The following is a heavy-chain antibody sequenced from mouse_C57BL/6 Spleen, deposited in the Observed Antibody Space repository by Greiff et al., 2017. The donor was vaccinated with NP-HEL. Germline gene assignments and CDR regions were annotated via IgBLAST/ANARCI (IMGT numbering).Heavy chain of an antibody. J-gene: IGHJ4*01. V-gene: IGHV5-16*01. CDR3: GYGSSDGAMDF. CDR1: GFTFSDYY. Sequence: EVKLMESEGGLVQPGSSMKLSCIASGFTFSDYYMAWVRQVPEKGLEWVANINYDGSSTYYLDSLKSRLIISRDNAKNILYLQMSSLKSEDTATYYCGYGSSDGAMDFWGQGTSVTVSS. CDR2: INYDGSST. D-gene: IGHD1-1*01.